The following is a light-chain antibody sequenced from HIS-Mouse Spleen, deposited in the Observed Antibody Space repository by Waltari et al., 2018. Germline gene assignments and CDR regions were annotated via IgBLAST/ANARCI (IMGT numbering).Light chain of an antibody. Sequence: QSALTQPRSVSGSPGQSVTISCTRTSTDVGGYNYVSWYQQHPGKAPKLMIYEVSKRPSGVPDRFSGSKSGNTASLTVSGLQAEDEADYYCSSYAGSNNFVVFGGGTKLTVL. CDR1: STDVGGYNY. J-gene: IGLJ2*01. CDR2: EVS. CDR3: SSYAGSNNFVV. V-gene: IGLV2-8*01.